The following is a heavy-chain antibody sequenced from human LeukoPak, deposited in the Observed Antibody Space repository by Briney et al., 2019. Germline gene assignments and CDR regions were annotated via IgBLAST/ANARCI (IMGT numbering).Heavy chain of an antibody. CDR3: ARVVGEEPFFDY. V-gene: IGHV4-39*07. CDR2: IYYSGST. Sequence: SETLSLTCTVSGGSISSSSYYWGWIRQPPGKGLEWIGSIYYSGSTYYNPSLKSRVTISVDTSKNQFSLKLSSVTAADTAVYYCARVVGEEPFFDYWGQGTLVTVSS. J-gene: IGHJ4*02. D-gene: IGHD1-14*01. CDR1: GGSISSSSYY.